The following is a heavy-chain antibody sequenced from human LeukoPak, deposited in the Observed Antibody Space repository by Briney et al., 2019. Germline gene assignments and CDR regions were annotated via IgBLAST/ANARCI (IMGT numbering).Heavy chain of an antibody. D-gene: IGHD1-26*01. V-gene: IGHV3-43D*03. CDR3: VKGGSYYGYFDY. CDR2: VTWEGGRT. J-gene: IGHJ4*02. CDR1: AFTFYDYG. Sequence: GFLSLSCAAYAFTFYDYGMQRHRQAPGQDRDWVSLVTWEGGRTYYTDSVKGRFTRCRDKSKNTLYLHMNRLRPEDTALYYCVKGGSYYGYFDYWGQGTLVTVSS.